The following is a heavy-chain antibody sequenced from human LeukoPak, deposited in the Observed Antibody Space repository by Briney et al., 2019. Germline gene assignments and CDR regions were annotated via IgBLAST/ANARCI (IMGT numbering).Heavy chain of an antibody. D-gene: IGHD5/OR15-5a*01. CDR2: ISSYSTHL. CDR3: TRDSGYCVGTSCYPDY. J-gene: IGHJ4*02. V-gene: IGHV3-21*01. CDR1: GFDFSTYN. Sequence: KSGGSLRLSCTASGFDFSTYNMNWVRQAPGKGLEWVSSISSYSTHLYYADSVKGRFTISRDNAKNSMYLQMNSLRAEDTAMYYCTRDSGYCVGTSCYPDYWGQGILVTVSS.